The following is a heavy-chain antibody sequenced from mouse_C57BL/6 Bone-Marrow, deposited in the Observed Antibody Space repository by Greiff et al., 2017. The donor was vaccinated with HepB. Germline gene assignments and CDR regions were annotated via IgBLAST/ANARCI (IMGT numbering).Heavy chain of an antibody. CDR2: IWRGGST. V-gene: IGHV2-5*01. CDR3: AKKGYDSTWFAY. Sequence: VQVVESGPGLVQPSQSLSITCTVSGFSLTSYGVHWVRQSPGKGLEWLGVIWRGGSTDYNAAFMSRLSITKDNSKSQVFFKMNSLQADDTAIYYCAKKGYDSTWFAYWGQGTLVTVSA. J-gene: IGHJ3*01. CDR1: GFSLTSYG. D-gene: IGHD2-4*01.